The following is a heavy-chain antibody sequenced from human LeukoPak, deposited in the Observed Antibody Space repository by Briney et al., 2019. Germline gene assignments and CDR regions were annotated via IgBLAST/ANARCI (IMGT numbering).Heavy chain of an antibody. CDR2: ISSSSSYI. V-gene: IGHV3-21*01. CDR1: GFTVSSNY. CDR3: ARDSTAGS. J-gene: IGHJ4*02. D-gene: IGHD1-26*01. Sequence: GGSLRLSCAASGFTVSSNYMSWVRQAPGKGLEWVSSISSSSSYIYYADSVKGRFTISRDNAKNSLYLQMNSLRAEDTAVYYCARDSTAGSWGQGTLVTVSS.